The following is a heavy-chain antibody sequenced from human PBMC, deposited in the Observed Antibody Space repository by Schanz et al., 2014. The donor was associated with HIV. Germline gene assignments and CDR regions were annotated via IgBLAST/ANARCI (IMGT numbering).Heavy chain of an antibody. Sequence: VQLVESGGGLVKPGESLRLSCSTSGFTFDSFGMHWVRQAPGKGLEWVAVISYDGRNKYYADSVKGRFTISRDNSKNTLYLQVKSLRPEDTAVYYCAKDRNHYDSRYRGKGNYYYYYGMDVWGQGTTVTVSS. J-gene: IGHJ6*02. CDR1: GFTFDSFG. CDR2: ISYDGRNK. D-gene: IGHD3-22*01. V-gene: IGHV3-30*18. CDR3: AKDRNHYDSRYRGKGNYYYYYGMDV.